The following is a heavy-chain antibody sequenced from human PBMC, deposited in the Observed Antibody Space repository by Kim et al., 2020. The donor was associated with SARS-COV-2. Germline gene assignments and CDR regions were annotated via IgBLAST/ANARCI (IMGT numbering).Heavy chain of an antibody. Sequence: GGSLRLSCAASGFTFSSYSMNWVRQAPGKGLEWVSSISSSSVSIYYADSVEGRFTISRDNAKNSLYLQMNSLRAEDTAVYYCARDPPGAPDYWGQGTLVTVSS. V-gene: IGHV3-21*01. CDR1: GFTFSSYS. CDR3: ARDPPGAPDY. D-gene: IGHD7-27*01. CDR2: ISSSSVSI. J-gene: IGHJ4*02.